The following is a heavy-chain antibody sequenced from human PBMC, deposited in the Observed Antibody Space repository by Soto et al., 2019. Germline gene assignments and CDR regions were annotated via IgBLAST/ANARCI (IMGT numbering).Heavy chain of an antibody. CDR2: IIIPMEI. CDR1: GFTFRTYS. D-gene: IGHD2-2*02. J-gene: IGHJ6*02. CDR3: WREYTAGPLTYGLDV. Sequence: XGSLRPSCLGAGFTFRTYSINWVRQAPGKGLDWVSSIIIPMEIYYAVSVKGRFTISRDNAKNSVSLNMSSLRAEDTAVYYFWREYTAGPLTYGLDVWGQGPTVTVS. V-gene: IGHV3-21*01.